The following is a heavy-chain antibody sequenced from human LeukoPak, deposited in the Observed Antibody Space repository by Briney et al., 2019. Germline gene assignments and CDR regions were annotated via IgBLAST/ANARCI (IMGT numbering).Heavy chain of an antibody. V-gene: IGHV3-74*01. CDR2: INSDGSST. D-gene: IGHD3-9*01. CDR1: GFTFSSYS. CDR3: ARFPEYYDILTGASYGMDV. J-gene: IGHJ6*04. Sequence: GGSLRLSCAASGFTFSSYSMHWVRQAPGKGLEWVSRINSDGSSTYYADSVKGRFTISRDNTMNTLYLQMNSLRAEDTAVYYCARFPEYYDILTGASYGMDVWGKGTTVTVSS.